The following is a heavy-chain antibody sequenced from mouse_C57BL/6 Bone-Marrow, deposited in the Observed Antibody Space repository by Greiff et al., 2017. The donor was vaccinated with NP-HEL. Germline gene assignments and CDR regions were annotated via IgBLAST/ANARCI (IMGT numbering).Heavy chain of an antibody. J-gene: IGHJ3*01. CDR1: GYTFTSYG. V-gene: IGHV1-81*01. CDR2: IYPRSGNT. CDR3: AREGYYYGKAY. Sequence: VQRVESGAELARPGASVKLSCKASGYTFTSYGISWVKQRTGQGLEWIGEIYPRSGNTYYNEKFKGKATLTADKSSSTAYMELRSLTSEDSAVYFCAREGYYYGKAYWGQGTLVTVSA. D-gene: IGHD1-1*01.